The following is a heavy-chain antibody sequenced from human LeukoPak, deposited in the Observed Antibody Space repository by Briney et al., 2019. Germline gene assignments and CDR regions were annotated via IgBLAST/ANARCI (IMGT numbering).Heavy chain of an antibody. V-gene: IGHV4-39*07. CDR1: GGSISGSSYY. J-gene: IGHJ4*02. Sequence: PSETLSLTCTVSGGSISGSSYYWGWIRQPPGKGLEWIGSIYYSGSTYYNPSLKSRVTISVDTSKNQFSLKLSSVTAADTAVYYCASGVGGGLGELSIDYWGQGTLVTVSS. D-gene: IGHD3-16*02. CDR2: IYYSGST. CDR3: ASGVGGGLGELSIDY.